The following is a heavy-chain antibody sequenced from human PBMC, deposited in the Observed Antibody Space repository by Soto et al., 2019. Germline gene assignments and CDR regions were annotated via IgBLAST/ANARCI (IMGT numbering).Heavy chain of an antibody. CDR2: ISGSGGST. D-gene: IGHD3-22*01. V-gene: IGHV3-23*01. J-gene: IGHJ4*02. CDR1: GFTFSSYA. Sequence: EVQLLESGGGLVQPGGSLRLSCAASGFTFSSYAMSWVRQAPGKGLEWVSAISGSGGSTYYADSVKGRFTISRDNSKNTLYLQMNSLRPEDTAVYYCATPPFRDSYDRSGYPPAFSYWGQGPLVTVSS. CDR3: ATPPFRDSYDRSGYPPAFSY.